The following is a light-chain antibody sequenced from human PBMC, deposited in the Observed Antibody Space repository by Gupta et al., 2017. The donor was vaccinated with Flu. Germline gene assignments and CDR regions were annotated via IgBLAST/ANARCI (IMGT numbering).Light chain of an antibody. CDR3: QQSYRTPQT. J-gene: IGKJ5*01. Sequence: DIQMTQSPSSLSASVGDRVTITCRASQSISSYLNWYQQKPGKAPKLLIYAASSLQSGVPSRLSGSGSGTDFTLTISSLQPEDFATYYCQQSYRTPQTFGQGTRLEIK. CDR1: QSISSY. V-gene: IGKV1-39*01. CDR2: AAS.